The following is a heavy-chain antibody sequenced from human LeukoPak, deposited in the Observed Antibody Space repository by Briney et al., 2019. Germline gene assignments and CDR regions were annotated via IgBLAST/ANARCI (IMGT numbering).Heavy chain of an antibody. D-gene: IGHD3-3*01. CDR3: ARQGNYDFWSGYQYYFDY. CDR1: GGSISSYY. J-gene: IGHJ4*02. Sequence: SETLSLTCTVSGGSISSYYWGWIRQPPGKGLEWIGYIYYSGSTNYNPSLKSRVTISVDTSKNQFSLKLSSVTAADTAVYYCARQGNYDFWSGYQYYFDYWGQGTLVTVSS. CDR2: IYYSGST. V-gene: IGHV4-59*08.